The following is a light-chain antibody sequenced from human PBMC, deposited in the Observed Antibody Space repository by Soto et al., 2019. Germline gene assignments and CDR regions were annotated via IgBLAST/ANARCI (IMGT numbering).Light chain of an antibody. J-gene: IGKJ5*01. CDR1: QVISTS. V-gene: IGKV1-9*01. CDR2: AAS. Sequence: DIQLTQSPSFLSPSIGESVTITCRASQVISTSLAWYQVKPGKAPRLLIYAASTLESGVPSRFSATVSGTEFTFTITSLQSDDVAAYYCQQYASRPITFGQGTRLEIK. CDR3: QQYASRPIT.